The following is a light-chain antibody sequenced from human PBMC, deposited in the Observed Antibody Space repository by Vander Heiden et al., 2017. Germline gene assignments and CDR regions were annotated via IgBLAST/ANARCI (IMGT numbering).Light chain of an antibody. CDR1: QSVGTY. V-gene: IGKV1-39*01. CDR2: ATS. J-gene: IGKJ2*03. Sequence: IQMTLSPSSLSASVGDRVTITCRASQSVGTYLNWYQQKPGKPPKFLIYATSTLQSGVPSRFRGGGSGTHLTLTISGLQPEDVATYYCQQSYSSPYSFGQGTRLEI. CDR3: QQSYSSPYS.